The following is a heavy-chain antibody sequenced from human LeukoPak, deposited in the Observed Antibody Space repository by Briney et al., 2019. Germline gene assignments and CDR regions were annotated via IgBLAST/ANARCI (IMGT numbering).Heavy chain of an antibody. CDR3: ARVEMATIYDAFDI. CDR1: GFTFSNYA. V-gene: IGHV3-21*01. D-gene: IGHD5-24*01. CDR2: ISSSSSYI. J-gene: IGHJ3*02. Sequence: GGSLRLSCAASGFTFSNYAMSWVRQAPGKGLEWVSSISSSSSYIYYADSVKGRFTISRDNAKNSLYLQMNSLRAEDTAVYYCARVEMATIYDAFDIWGQGTMVTVSS.